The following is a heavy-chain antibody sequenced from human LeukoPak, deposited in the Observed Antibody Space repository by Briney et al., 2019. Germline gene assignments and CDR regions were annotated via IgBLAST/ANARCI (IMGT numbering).Heavy chain of an antibody. CDR3: ARVGAYSWNYISDY. D-gene: IGHD1-7*01. J-gene: IGHJ4*02. Sequence: TGGSLRLSCAASGFTFSSYEMNWVRQAPGKGLEWISYISTGSSTIYYADSVKGRFTISRDNAKNSLYLQMNSLRAEDTALYYCARVGAYSWNYISDYWGQGALVTVSS. CDR1: GFTFSSYE. CDR2: ISTGSSTI. V-gene: IGHV3-48*03.